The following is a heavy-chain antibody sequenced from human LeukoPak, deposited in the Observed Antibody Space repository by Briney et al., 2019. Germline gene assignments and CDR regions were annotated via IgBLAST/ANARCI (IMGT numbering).Heavy chain of an antibody. CDR1: GGTFSRYA. CDR2: IIPIFGTA. D-gene: IGHD3-10*01. J-gene: IGHJ4*02. CDR3: ARIGPDADPDGSGSFFTNPYFDY. V-gene: IGHV1-69*13. Sequence: GASVKVSCNASGGTFSRYAISWVRQAPGQGLEWMGGIIPIFGTANYAQKFQGRVTITADESTSTAYMELSSLRSEDTAVYYCARIGPDADPDGSGSFFTNPYFDYWGQGTLVTVSS.